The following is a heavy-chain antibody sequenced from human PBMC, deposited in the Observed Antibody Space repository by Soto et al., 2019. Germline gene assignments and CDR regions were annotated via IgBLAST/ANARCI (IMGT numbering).Heavy chain of an antibody. CDR1: GGSISSGGYY. J-gene: IGHJ4*02. CDR2: IYYSGST. Sequence: QVQLQESGPGLVKPSQTLSLTCTVSGGSISSGGYYWSWIRQHPGKGLEWIGYIYYSGSTYYNPSLKSRVTISVDTSKNQFSLKLSSVTAADTAVYYCAREVVTIRDFWSGYYSYFDYWGQGTLVTVSS. D-gene: IGHD3-3*01. CDR3: AREVVTIRDFWSGYYSYFDY. V-gene: IGHV4-31*03.